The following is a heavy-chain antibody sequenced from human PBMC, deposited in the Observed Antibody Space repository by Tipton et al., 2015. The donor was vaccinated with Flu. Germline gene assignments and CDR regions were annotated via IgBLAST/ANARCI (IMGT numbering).Heavy chain of an antibody. Sequence: TLSLTCIVSGDSMSSTSYYWGWIRQPPGKGLEWIGSFYYTGDTFYRPSLRSRTTISVDMSKKQFSLNLNSVTAADTAVYYCAGGILGPTADYWGQGILVTVSS. D-gene: IGHD2/OR15-2a*01. V-gene: IGHV4-39*01. CDR2: FYYTGDT. J-gene: IGHJ4*02. CDR1: GDSMSSTSYY. CDR3: AGGILGPTADY.